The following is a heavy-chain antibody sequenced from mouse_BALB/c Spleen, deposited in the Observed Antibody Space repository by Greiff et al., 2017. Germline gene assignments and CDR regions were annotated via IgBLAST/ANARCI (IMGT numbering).Heavy chain of an antibody. Sequence: EVKLVESGAELVRSGASVKLSCTASGFNIKDYYMHWVKQRPEQGLEWIGWIDPENGDTEYAPKFQGKATMTADTSSNTAYLQLSSLTSEDTAVYYCNAYGYDEYYFDYWGQGTTLTVSS. J-gene: IGHJ2*01. CDR3: NAYGYDEYYFDY. V-gene: IGHV14-4*02. D-gene: IGHD2-2*01. CDR1: GFNIKDYY. CDR2: IDPENGDT.